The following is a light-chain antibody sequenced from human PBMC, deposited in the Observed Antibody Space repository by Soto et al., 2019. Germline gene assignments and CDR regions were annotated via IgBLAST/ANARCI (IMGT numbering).Light chain of an antibody. J-gene: IGLJ1*01. CDR3: CSYTTSSTLV. CDR1: SSDVGAYNH. Sequence: GLTQPASVAGSPGQSITISCTGTSSDVGAYNHVSWYQQHPGKAPQLIIYEVINRPSGLSNRFSASKSGNTASLTISGLQAEDEADYYCCSYTTSSTLVFGTGTKVTVL. V-gene: IGLV2-14*01. CDR2: EVI.